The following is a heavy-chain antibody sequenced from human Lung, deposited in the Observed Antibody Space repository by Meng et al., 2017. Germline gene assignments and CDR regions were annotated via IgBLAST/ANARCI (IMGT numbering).Heavy chain of an antibody. V-gene: IGHV1-18*01. CDR3: ARVEVGITSGDY. CDR2: INAYNGDT. D-gene: IGHD2-21*01. CDR1: GYTFTNYG. J-gene: IGHJ4*02. Sequence: QAQLVQSGGEGKKPGASGKVYCKASGYTFTNYGITWVRQAPGQGLEWMGWINAYNGDTNYAQTLQGRVTMTTDTSTSTAYMELRSLRSDDTAVYYCARVEVGITSGDYWGQGTLVTVSS.